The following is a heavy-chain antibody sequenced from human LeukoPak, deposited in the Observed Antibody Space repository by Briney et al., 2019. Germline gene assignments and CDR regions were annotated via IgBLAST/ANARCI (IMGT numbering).Heavy chain of an antibody. CDR3: ARAFQYSSSDY. D-gene: IGHD6-6*01. V-gene: IGHV1-18*01. CDR2: ISGYNGNT. Sequence: VASVKVSCKASGYTFTSYGISWVRQAPGQGLEWMGWISGYNGNTNFAQKLQGRVTMTTDTSTSTAYMELRSLRSDDTAVYYCARAFQYSSSDYWGQGTLVTVSS. J-gene: IGHJ4*02. CDR1: GYTFTSYG.